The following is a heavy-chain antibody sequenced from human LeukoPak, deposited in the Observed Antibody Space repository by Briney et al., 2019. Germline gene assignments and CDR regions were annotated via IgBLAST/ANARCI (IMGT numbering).Heavy chain of an antibody. Sequence: PSETLSLTCAVYGGSFSGYYCRWIRQPPGKGLEWIGEINHSGSTNYNPSLKSRVTISVDTSKNQFSLKLSSVTAADTAVYYCARGSPIQLWADAFDIWGQGTMVTVSS. CDR3: ARGSPIQLWADAFDI. J-gene: IGHJ3*02. D-gene: IGHD5-18*01. CDR2: INHSGST. CDR1: GGSFSGYY. V-gene: IGHV4-34*01.